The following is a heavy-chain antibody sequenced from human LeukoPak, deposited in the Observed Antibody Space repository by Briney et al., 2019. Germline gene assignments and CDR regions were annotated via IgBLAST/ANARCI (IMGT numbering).Heavy chain of an antibody. Sequence: KSSETLSLTCAVHGGSFSGYYWSWIRQPPGKGLEWIGEINHSGSTNYNPSLKSRVTISVDTSKNQFSLKLSSVTAADTAVYYCARGEGGYSTPLQGWWFDPWGQGTLVTVSS. V-gene: IGHV4-34*01. CDR3: ARGEGGYSTPLQGWWFDP. D-gene: IGHD5-24*01. CDR2: INHSGST. J-gene: IGHJ5*02. CDR1: GGSFSGYY.